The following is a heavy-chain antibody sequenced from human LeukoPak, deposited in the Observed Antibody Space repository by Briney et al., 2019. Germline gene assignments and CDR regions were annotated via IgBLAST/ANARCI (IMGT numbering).Heavy chain of an antibody. CDR3: AKRGVVIRVILVGFHKEAYYFDS. V-gene: IGHV3-53*04. D-gene: IGHD3-22*01. CDR1: GFTVSSNY. Sequence: PGGSLRLSCAASGFTVSSNYMSWVRQAPGKGLEWVSVIYSGGSTYYADSVKGRFTISRHNSKNTLYLQMNSLSAEDTDVYFCAKRGVVIRVILVGFHKEAYYFDSWGQGALVSVSS. J-gene: IGHJ4*02. CDR2: IYSGGST.